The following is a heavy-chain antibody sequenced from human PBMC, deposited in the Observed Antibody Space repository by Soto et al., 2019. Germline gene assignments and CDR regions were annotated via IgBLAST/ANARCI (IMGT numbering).Heavy chain of an antibody. CDR3: ARDNRLNPSFYGMDV. J-gene: IGHJ6*02. V-gene: IGHV1-18*01. D-gene: IGHD3-16*02. CDR1: GYTFNYYA. Sequence: QVQLVQSGAEVKKPGASVKVSCKASGYTFNYYAISWVRQAPGQGLEWMGWISPYSHNTNYAQKLQGRVTMTTDTFTKPASMEMRSLKSDDTAVYYCARDNRLNPSFYGMDVWGQGTTVAVSS. CDR2: ISPYSHNT.